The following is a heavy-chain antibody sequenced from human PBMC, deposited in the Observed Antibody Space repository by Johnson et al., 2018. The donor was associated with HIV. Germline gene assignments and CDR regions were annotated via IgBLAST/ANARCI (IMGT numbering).Heavy chain of an antibody. Sequence: QVQLVESGGGVVQPGGSLRLSCAASGFTFSSYGMHWVRQAPGKGLEWVSAISGSGGSTYYAGSVKGRFTISRDNSKNTLYLQMNSLRAEDTAVYYCAKDFIAAAGHDAFDIWGQGTMVTVSS. CDR1: GFTFSSYG. J-gene: IGHJ3*02. CDR3: AKDFIAAAGHDAFDI. D-gene: IGHD6-13*01. CDR2: ISGSGGST. V-gene: IGHV3-NL1*01.